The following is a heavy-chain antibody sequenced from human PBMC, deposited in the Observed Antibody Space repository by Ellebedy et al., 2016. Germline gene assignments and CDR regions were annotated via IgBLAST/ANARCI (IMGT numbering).Heavy chain of an antibody. D-gene: IGHD6-13*01. V-gene: IGHV1-2*02. J-gene: IGHJ4*02. CDR1: GYTFTDYH. Sequence: ASVKVSXXTSGYTFTDYHLQWVRQAPGQGLEWMGWINPERGITNYAQKVQGRVTMTRDTSISTAYMELSRLRSADTALYYCAREGRGRQLNLDSWGQGALVTVSS. CDR2: INPERGIT. CDR3: AREGRGRQLNLDS.